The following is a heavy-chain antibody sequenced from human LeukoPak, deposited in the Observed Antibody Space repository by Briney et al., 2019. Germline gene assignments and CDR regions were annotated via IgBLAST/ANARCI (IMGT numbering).Heavy chain of an antibody. CDR1: GYTFTSYG. V-gene: IGHV1-18*01. J-gene: IGHJ6*03. Sequence: ASVKVSCKASGYTFTSYGISWVRQAPGQGLEWMGWISAYNGNTNYAQKLQGRVTMTTDTSTSTAYMELRSLRSDDTAVYYCARDHCSSTSCYTYYMDVWGKGTTVTISS. CDR2: ISAYNGNT. D-gene: IGHD2-2*02. CDR3: ARDHCSSTSCYTYYMDV.